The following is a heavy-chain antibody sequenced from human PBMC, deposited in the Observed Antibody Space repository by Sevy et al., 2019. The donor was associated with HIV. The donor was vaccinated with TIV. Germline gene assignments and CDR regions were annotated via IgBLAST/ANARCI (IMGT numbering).Heavy chain of an antibody. Sequence: GGSLRLSCVASGFTFSTYNMNWVRQVPGKGLEWISSISGSSSYTYYATSVKGRFTVSRDNAKNSLYLQMNSLRVEDTAMYYCARGIWDSNAPGDVYYGMDVWGQGTTVTVSS. V-gene: IGHV3-21*01. CDR3: ARGIWDSNAPGDVYYGMDV. CDR1: GFTFSTYN. D-gene: IGHD3-22*01. J-gene: IGHJ6*02. CDR2: ISGSSSYT.